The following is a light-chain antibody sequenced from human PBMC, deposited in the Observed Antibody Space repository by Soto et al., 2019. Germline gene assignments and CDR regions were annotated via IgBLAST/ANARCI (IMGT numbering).Light chain of an antibody. CDR1: QSVLYSSDNQNY. Sequence: DIVMTQSPESLAVSLGERATINCKSSQSVLYSSDNQNYLTWYQQKPGQPPKLLIYWASTREPGVPDRFSGSGSGTEFTLTISSLQAEDAAVYYCQQYYNTPITFGQGTRLEI. CDR2: WAS. V-gene: IGKV4-1*01. CDR3: QQYYNTPIT. J-gene: IGKJ5*01.